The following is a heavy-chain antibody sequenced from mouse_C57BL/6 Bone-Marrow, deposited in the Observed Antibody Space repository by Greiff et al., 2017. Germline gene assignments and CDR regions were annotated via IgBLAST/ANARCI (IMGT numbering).Heavy chain of an antibody. J-gene: IGHJ2*01. Sequence: VKLVESGAELVRPGTSVKMSCKASGYTFTNYWIGWAKQRPGHGLEWIGDIYPGGGYPNYNEKFKGKAKLTADKASSTAYMTFSSLTSEDSAIYYCARLDGYSYFDYWGQGTTLTSSS. CDR2: IYPGGGYP. D-gene: IGHD2-3*01. V-gene: IGHV1-63*01. CDR3: ARLDGYSYFDY. CDR1: GYTFTNYW.